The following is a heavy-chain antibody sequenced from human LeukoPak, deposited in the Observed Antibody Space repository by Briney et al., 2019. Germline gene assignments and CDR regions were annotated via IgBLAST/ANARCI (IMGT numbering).Heavy chain of an antibody. CDR2: INPNSGGT. J-gene: IGHJ6*02. CDR1: GYTFTGYY. Sequence: ASVKVSCKASGYTFTGYYMHWVRQAPGQGLEWMGWINPNSGGTNYAQKFQGRVTMTRDTSISTAYMELSRLRSGDTAVYYCARDGDYGDYGMDVWGQGTTVTVSS. CDR3: ARDGDYGDYGMDV. D-gene: IGHD4-17*01. V-gene: IGHV1-2*02.